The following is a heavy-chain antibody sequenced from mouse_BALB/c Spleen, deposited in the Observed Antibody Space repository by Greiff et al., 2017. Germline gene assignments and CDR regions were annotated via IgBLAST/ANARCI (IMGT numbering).Heavy chain of an antibody. CDR3: ARASWDWYFDV. D-gene: IGHD3-1*01. Sequence: VKVEESGPGLVQPSQSLSITCTVSGFSLTSYGVHWVRQSPGKGLEWLGVIWSGGSTDYNAAFISRLSISKDNSKSQVFFKMNSLQANDTAIYYCARASWDWYFDVWGAGTTVTVSS. CDR1: GFSLTSYG. J-gene: IGHJ1*01. V-gene: IGHV2-2*02. CDR2: IWSGGST.